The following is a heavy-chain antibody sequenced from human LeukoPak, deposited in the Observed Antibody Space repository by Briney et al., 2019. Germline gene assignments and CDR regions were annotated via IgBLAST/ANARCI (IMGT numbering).Heavy chain of an antibody. CDR1: GGSISHYY. CDR3: ARRTPLTYWFDP. Sequence: SETLSLTCTVSGGSISHYYWSWIRQPPGKGLEGIGYFYYSGSTNYNPSLKSRVTISVDTSKNQFSLKLSSVTAADAAVYYCARRTPLTYWFDPWGQGTLVTVSS. V-gene: IGHV4-59*01. J-gene: IGHJ5*02. CDR2: FYYSGST.